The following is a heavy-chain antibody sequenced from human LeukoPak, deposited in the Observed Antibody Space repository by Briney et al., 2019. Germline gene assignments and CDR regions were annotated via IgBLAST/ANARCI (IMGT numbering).Heavy chain of an antibody. D-gene: IGHD3-10*01. CDR2: IYSGGST. CDR3: ARASGDSDYFDY. J-gene: IGHJ4*02. V-gene: IGHV3-53*01. Sequence: PGGSLRLSCAAAGFTVSSNYMSWVRQARGKGLEWVSVIYSGGSTYYADSVKGRFTISRDNSKNTLYLQMNSLRAEDTAVYYCARASGDSDYFDYWGQGTLVTVSS. CDR1: GFTVSSNY.